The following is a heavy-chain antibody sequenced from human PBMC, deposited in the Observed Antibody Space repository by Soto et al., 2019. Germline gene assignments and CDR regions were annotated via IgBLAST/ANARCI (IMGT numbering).Heavy chain of an antibody. V-gene: IGHV1-3*01. CDR3: ARDRLGYCSSTSCRQGKYCGY. CDR1: GYTFTSYA. J-gene: IGHJ4*02. Sequence: QVQLVQSGAEVKKPGASVKVSCKASGYTFTSYAMHWVRQAPGQRLEWMGWINAGNGNTKYSQKFQGRVTITRDTSASTAYMELSSLRSEDTAVYYCARDRLGYCSSTSCRQGKYCGYWGQGTLVTVSS. D-gene: IGHD2-2*01. CDR2: INAGNGNT.